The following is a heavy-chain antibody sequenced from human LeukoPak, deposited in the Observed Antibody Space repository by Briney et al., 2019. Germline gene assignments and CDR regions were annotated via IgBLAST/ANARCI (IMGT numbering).Heavy chain of an antibody. CDR1: GYTFTSYG. CDR3: ARSATDTAMVMGY. Sequence: ASVKVSCKAYGYTFTSYGISWVRQAPGQGLEWMGWISTRDGRRHYAQKLQGRVTMTTDTSTSTAYMELRSLRSDDTAVYYCARSATDTAMVMGYWGQGTLVTVSS. CDR2: ISTRDGRR. D-gene: IGHD5-18*01. J-gene: IGHJ4*02. V-gene: IGHV1-18*01.